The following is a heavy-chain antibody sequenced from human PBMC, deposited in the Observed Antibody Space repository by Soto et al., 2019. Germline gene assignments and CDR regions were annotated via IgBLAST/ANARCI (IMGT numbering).Heavy chain of an antibody. CDR2: ISYDGSNK. V-gene: IGHV3-30*03. J-gene: IGHJ4*02. Sequence: QVQLVESGGGVVQPGRSLRLSCAASGFTFSSYGMHWVRQAPGKGLEWVAVISYDGSNKYYADSVKGRFTISRDNSKNKLYLQMNSLRAEDTAVYYCASTGYSSSWYNPDYWGQGTLVTVSS. CDR3: ASTGYSSSWYNPDY. CDR1: GFTFSSYG. D-gene: IGHD6-13*01.